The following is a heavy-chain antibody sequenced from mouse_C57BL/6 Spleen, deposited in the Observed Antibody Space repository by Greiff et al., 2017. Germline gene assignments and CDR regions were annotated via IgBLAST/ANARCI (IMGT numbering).Heavy chain of an antibody. J-gene: IGHJ4*01. CDR3: ARDDDYDNYAMDY. CDR1: GYSITSGYY. D-gene: IGHD2-4*01. Sequence: EVQRVESGPGLVKPSQSLSLTCSVTGYSITSGYYWNWIRQFPGNKLEWMGYISYDGSNNYNPSLKNRISITRDTSKNQFFLKLNSVTTEDTATYYCARDDDYDNYAMDYWGQGTSVTVSS. CDR2: ISYDGSN. V-gene: IGHV3-6*01.